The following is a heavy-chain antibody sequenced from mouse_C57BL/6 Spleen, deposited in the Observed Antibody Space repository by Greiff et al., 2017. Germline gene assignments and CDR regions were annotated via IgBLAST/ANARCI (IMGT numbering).Heavy chain of an antibody. J-gene: IGHJ4*01. CDR3: ARFITTVVATGGYAMDY. D-gene: IGHD1-1*01. CDR1: GYTFTDYN. Sequence: VQLKESGPELVKPGASVKIPCKASGYTFTDYNMDWVKQSHGKSLEWIGDINPNNGGTIYNQKFKGKATLTVDKSSSTAYMELRSLTSEDTAVYYCARFITTVVATGGYAMDYWGQGTSVTVSS. V-gene: IGHV1-18*01. CDR2: INPNNGGT.